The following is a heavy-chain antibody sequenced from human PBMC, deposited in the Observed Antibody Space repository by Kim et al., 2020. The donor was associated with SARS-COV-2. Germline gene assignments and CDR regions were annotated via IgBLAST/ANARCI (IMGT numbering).Heavy chain of an antibody. Sequence: AESVKCRVTIPRDNSENTLYLQMNSPRAEDTAVYYCARVPGWLQFGYFDYWGQGTLVTVSS. D-gene: IGHD5-12*01. V-gene: IGHV3-30*01. J-gene: IGHJ4*02. CDR3: ARVPGWLQFGYFDY.